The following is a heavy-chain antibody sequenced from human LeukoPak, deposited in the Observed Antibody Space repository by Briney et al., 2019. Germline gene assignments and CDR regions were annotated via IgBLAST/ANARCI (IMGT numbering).Heavy chain of an antibody. CDR3: ARSLQPIYGMGV. V-gene: IGHV1-2*02. CDR2: INPNSGGT. CDR1: GYTFTGYY. D-gene: IGHD1-1*01. Sequence: GASVKVSCKASGYTFTGYYMHWVRQAPGQGLEWMGWINPNSGGTDYAQKFQGRVTMTRDTSISTAYMELSRLRSDDTAVYYCARSLQPIYGMGVWGQGTTVTVSS. J-gene: IGHJ6*02.